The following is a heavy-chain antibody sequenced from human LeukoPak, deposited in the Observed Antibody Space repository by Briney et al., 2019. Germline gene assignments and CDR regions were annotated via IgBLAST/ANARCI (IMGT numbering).Heavy chain of an antibody. CDR3: ARVWSSRKAFDI. V-gene: IGHV4-59*01. CDR2: IYYCVST. J-gene: IGHJ3*02. CDR1: GGSISYYY. D-gene: IGHD3-16*01. Sequence: PSETLSLTCTVSGGSISYYYWSWIRQPPGEGLELIGYIYYCVSTNYNPALKSRVTISVDTSKNQFSLKLTSVTAADTAVYYCARVWSSRKAFDIWGQGTMVTVSS.